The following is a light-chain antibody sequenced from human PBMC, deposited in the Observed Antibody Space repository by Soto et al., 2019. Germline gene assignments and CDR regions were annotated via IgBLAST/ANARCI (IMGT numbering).Light chain of an antibody. J-gene: IGKJ5*01. Sequence: EIVLTQSPGTLSFSPGERATLSCRASQSLSSSQLAWYQQKVGRAPRLLIHDASSRATGIPDRFSGSGSGTDFTLTITRLEPEDFAVYYCQQYGGSPRTFGQGTRLEIK. CDR1: QSLSSSQ. CDR3: QQYGGSPRT. CDR2: DAS. V-gene: IGKV3-20*01.